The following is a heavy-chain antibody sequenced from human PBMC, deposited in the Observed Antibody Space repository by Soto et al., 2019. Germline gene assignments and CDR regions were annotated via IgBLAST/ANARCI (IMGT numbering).Heavy chain of an antibody. CDR3: ARVPPHYIAVVPAADY. J-gene: IGHJ4*02. V-gene: IGHV1-69*02. D-gene: IGHD2-2*01. CDR1: GGTFSSYT. Sequence: VQLVQSGAEVKKPGSSVKVSCKASGGTFSSYTISWVRQAPGQGLEWMGRIIPILGIANYAQKFQGRVTITADKSTSTAYMELSSLRSEDTAVYYCARVPPHYIAVVPAADYWGQGTLVTVSS. CDR2: IIPILGIA.